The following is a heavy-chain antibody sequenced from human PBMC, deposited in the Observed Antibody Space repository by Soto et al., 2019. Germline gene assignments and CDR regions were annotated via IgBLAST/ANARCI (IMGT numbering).Heavy chain of an antibody. V-gene: IGHV3-33*01. CDR2: IWYDGSNK. J-gene: IGHJ4*02. CDR1: GFTFSSYG. Sequence: GGSLRLSCETSGFTFSSYGIHWVRQPPGKGLEWLAGIWYDGSNKDYADSVKGRFIISRDNAKKTVYLQMNSLRVEDTAVYFCARDVDYYDRTGYSPFVFWGQGTPVTVSS. D-gene: IGHD3-22*01. CDR3: ARDVDYYDRTGYSPFVF.